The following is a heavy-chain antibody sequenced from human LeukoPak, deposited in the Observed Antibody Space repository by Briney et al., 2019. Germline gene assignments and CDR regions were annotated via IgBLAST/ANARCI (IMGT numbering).Heavy chain of an antibody. CDR1: GYTFTSYG. Sequence: AASVKVSCKASGYTFTSYGIGWVRQAPGQGLEWMGRIIPILGIANYAQKFQGRVTITADKSTSTAYMELSSLRSEDTAVYYCARVSDYYYMDVWGKGTTVTVSS. J-gene: IGHJ6*03. CDR3: ARVSDYYYMDV. V-gene: IGHV1-69*04. CDR2: IIPILGIA.